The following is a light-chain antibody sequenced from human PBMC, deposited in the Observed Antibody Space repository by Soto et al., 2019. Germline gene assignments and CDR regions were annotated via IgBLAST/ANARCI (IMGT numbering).Light chain of an antibody. CDR1: HNINNW. J-gene: IGKJ3*01. CDR3: QQYHSC. CDR2: DAS. Sequence: THMTQSPSILSASIGDIVTITCRASHNINNWLAWYQLKPGRAPKLLIYDASTLGSGVPSRFSGYRSGTEFTLIITSLQPDDFATYYCQQYHSCFGPGTKVDLK. V-gene: IGKV1-5*01.